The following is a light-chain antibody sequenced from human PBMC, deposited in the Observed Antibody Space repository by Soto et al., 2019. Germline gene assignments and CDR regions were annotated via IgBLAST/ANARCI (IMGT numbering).Light chain of an antibody. J-gene: IGKJ2*01. CDR3: QQSYLTPRT. CDR2: AAS. CDR1: QSISSC. Sequence: DIQMTQSPSSLSASVGDRVTITCRASQSISSCFNWYQHKVGRAPKLLIYAASSLPTGVPSRFSGSGSGTDFTLTISRLQPEDFATYYCQQSYLTPRTFGQGTKLEIK. V-gene: IGKV1-39*01.